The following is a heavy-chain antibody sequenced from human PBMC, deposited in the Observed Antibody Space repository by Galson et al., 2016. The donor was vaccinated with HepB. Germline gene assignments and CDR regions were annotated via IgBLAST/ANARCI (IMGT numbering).Heavy chain of an antibody. J-gene: IGHJ4*02. D-gene: IGHD5-12*01. Sequence: SETLSLTCAVFGDSVSSSPWWSWVRQAPGKGLECIAEVYHTGNTKYNPSLKSRVTISLDQSTNQLSLRLTSVTAADTAVYYCAREGYSRFDYWGQGILVTVPS. CDR2: VYHTGNT. CDR1: GDSVSSSPW. V-gene: IGHV4-4*02. CDR3: AREGYSRFDY.